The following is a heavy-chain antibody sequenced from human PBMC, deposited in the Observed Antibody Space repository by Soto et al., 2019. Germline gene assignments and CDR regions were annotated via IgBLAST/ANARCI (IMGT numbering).Heavy chain of an antibody. J-gene: IGHJ4*02. CDR2: IYYSGRT. CDR1: GGSFSGYY. CDR3: ARQRTTVVTQAYFDH. Sequence: SETLSLTCTVSGGSFSGYYWGWIRQPPGKGLEWIGSIYYSGRTYYNPSFKSRVTISIDTSKNQFSLKLSSVTASDTAVYYCARQRTTVVTQAYFDHWGQGALVTVSS. V-gene: IGHV4-39*01. D-gene: IGHD2-21*02.